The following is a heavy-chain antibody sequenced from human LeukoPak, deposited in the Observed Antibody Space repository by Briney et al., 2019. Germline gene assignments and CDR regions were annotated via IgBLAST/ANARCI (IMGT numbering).Heavy chain of an antibody. J-gene: IGHJ4*02. CDR3: AKSAYYDSSGFYREYYFDY. Sequence: PGGSLRLSCAASRFTFSNYAMSWVRQAPGKGLEWVSTIRGSGGSTYYADSVKGRFTISRDNSKNTLHLQMNSLRAEDTAVYHCAKSAYYDSSGFYREYYFDYWGQGTLATVSS. CDR1: RFTFSNYA. CDR2: IRGSGGST. D-gene: IGHD3-22*01. V-gene: IGHV3-23*01.